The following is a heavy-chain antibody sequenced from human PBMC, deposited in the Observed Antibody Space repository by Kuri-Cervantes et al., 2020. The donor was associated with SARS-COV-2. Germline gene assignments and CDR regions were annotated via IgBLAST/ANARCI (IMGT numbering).Heavy chain of an antibody. V-gene: IGHV4-38-2*02. CDR2: IYHSGST. Sequence: SETLSLTCTVSGYSISSGYYWGWIRQPPGKGLEWIGSIYHSGSTYYNPSLKSRVTISVDTSKNQFSLKLSSVTAADTAVYFCARDLLGFVRGFDLWGRGALVTVSS. J-gene: IGHJ2*01. CDR3: ARDLLGFVRGFDL. CDR1: GYSISSGYY. D-gene: IGHD3-16*01.